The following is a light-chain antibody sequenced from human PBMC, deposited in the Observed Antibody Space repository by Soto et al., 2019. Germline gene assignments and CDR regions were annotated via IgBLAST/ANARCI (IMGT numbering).Light chain of an antibody. Sequence: QSVLTQPPSVSGAPGQRVTISCTGSSSNIGAGYDVQWYKQLPGRAPKLLIYGNTNRPSGVPDRFSGSKSGTSASLAITGVQAQDEADYYCLSFDSSLSVVFGGGTKLTLI. CDR2: GNT. V-gene: IGLV1-40*01. CDR1: SSNIGAGYD. CDR3: LSFDSSLSVV. J-gene: IGLJ2*01.